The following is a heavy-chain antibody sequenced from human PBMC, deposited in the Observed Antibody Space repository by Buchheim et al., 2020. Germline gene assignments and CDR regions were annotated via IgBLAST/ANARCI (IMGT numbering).Heavy chain of an antibody. V-gene: IGHV3-15*01. CDR2: IKSKIDGGTT. CDR3: TTDRDGMDV. Sequence: EVQLFESGGGFVQPGGSLRLSCAASGFIFSNALKNWVRQAPGKGPEWVCRIKSKIDGGTTEYAAPVEGRLTIPRDDSKNTLFLQMNSLKTEDTAVYYCTTDRDGMDVWGHGTT. CDR1: GFIFSNAL. J-gene: IGHJ6*02.